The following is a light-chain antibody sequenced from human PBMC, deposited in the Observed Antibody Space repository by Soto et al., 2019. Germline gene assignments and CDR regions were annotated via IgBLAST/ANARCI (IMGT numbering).Light chain of an antibody. Sequence: QSALTQPASVSGSPGQSITISCTGTSSDVGAYDYVSWYQQHPDKAPKLMIYEVSNRPSGVSNRFSGSKSVNTATLTIYGLQADDEADYYCSSYTSSSTRVFGTGTKLTVL. J-gene: IGLJ1*01. CDR1: SSDVGAYDY. CDR3: SSYTSSSTRV. V-gene: IGLV2-14*03. CDR2: EVS.